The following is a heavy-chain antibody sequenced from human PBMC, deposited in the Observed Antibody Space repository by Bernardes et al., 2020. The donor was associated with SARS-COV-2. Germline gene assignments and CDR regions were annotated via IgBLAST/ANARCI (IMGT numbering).Heavy chain of an antibody. Sequence: GGSLRLSCAASGFTFSSYGMHWVRQAPGKGLEWVAVIWYDGSNKYYADSVKGRFTISRDNSKNTLYLQMNSLRAEDTAVYYCARESGGSGRNYYGMDVWGQGTTVTVSS. D-gene: IGHD3-10*01. V-gene: IGHV3-33*01. CDR2: IWYDGSNK. J-gene: IGHJ6*02. CDR3: ARESGGSGRNYYGMDV. CDR1: GFTFSSYG.